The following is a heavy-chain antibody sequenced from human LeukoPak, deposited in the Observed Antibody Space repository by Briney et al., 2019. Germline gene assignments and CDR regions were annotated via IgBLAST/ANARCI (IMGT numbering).Heavy chain of an antibody. V-gene: IGHV4-59*01. Sequence: PSETLSLTCTVSGGSISGYYWTWIRQPPGKGLEYIGYIYYSGSTNHNPSLKSRVTISVDTSKNQFSLKLSSVTAADTAVYYCARGRHTFDYWGQGTLVTVSS. CDR3: ARGRHTFDY. CDR1: GGSISGYY. J-gene: IGHJ4*02. CDR2: IYYSGST.